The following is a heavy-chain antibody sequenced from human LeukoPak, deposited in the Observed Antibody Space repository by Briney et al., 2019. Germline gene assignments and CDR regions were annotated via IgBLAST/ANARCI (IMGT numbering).Heavy chain of an antibody. CDR3: AKVPTYVWGSYRQKYYFDY. V-gene: IGHV3-30*18. CDR2: ISYDGSNK. Sequence: GGSLRLSCAASGFTFSSYGMHWVRQAPGKGLEWVAVISYDGSNKYYADSVKGRFTTSRDNSKNTRYLQMNSLRAEDTAVYYCAKVPTYVWGSYRQKYYFDYWGQGTLLTVSS. CDR1: GFTFSSYG. D-gene: IGHD3-16*02. J-gene: IGHJ4*02.